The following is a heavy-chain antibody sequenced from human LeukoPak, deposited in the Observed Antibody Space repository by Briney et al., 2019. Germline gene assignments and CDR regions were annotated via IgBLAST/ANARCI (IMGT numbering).Heavy chain of an antibody. CDR1: GYTFTSYY. Sequence: GASVKVSCKASGYTFTSYYMHWVRQAPGQGLEWMGIINPSGGSTSYAQKFQGRVTMTRDTSTSTVYMELSSLRSEDTAVYYCARAEGIAAAGIFIRWFDPWGQGTLVTVSS. V-gene: IGHV1-46*01. CDR3: ARAEGIAAAGIFIRWFDP. D-gene: IGHD6-13*01. J-gene: IGHJ5*02. CDR2: INPSGGST.